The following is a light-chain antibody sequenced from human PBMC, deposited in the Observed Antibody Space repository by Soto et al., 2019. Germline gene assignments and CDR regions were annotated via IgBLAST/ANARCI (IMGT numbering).Light chain of an antibody. J-gene: IGLJ1*01. CDR3: SSYAGTTLYG. CDR1: SSDVGGYNY. V-gene: IGLV2-8*01. Sequence: QSALTQPPSASGSPGQSVIISCTGTSSDVGGYNYVSWYQQHPGKAPKVIIYEVSKRPSGVPDRFSGSKSGNTASLTVSGLQAEDEADYYCSSYAGTTLYGFGTGTKLTVL. CDR2: EVS.